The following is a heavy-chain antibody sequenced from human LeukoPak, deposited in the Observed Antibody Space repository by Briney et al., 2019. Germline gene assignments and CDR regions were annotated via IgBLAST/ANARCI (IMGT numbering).Heavy chain of an antibody. Sequence: PSETLSLTCTVSGGSISNYWSWIRQPPGKGLEWIGYIYYSRSTNYNPSLKSRVTISVDTSKNQFSLKLSSVTAADTAVYYCARGTYYDFWSGYYPHFDYWGQGTLVTVSS. CDR1: GGSISNY. D-gene: IGHD3-3*01. V-gene: IGHV4-59*01. J-gene: IGHJ4*02. CDR2: IYYSRST. CDR3: ARGTYYDFWSGYYPHFDY.